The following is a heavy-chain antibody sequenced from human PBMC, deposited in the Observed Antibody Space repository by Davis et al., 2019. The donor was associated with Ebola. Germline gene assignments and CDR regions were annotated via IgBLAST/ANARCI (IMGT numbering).Heavy chain of an antibody. CDR2: ISGSGDST. CDR1: GFAFSAYA. D-gene: IGHD6-13*01. CDR3: AKGIAEQQVVQRSFCDY. J-gene: IGHJ4*02. V-gene: IGHV3-23*01. Sequence: PGGSLRLSCAASGFAFSAYAMNWVRQAPGKGLEWVSAISGSGDSTYYVDSVKGRFTISRDNSKSTLYLHMGSLRVDDTALYYCAKGIAEQQVVQRSFCDYWGQGTLVTVSS.